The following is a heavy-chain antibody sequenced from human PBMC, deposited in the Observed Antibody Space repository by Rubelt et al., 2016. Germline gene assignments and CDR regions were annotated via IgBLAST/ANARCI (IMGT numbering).Heavy chain of an antibody. Sequence: GGNTYYADSVKGQFTISRDNSKNTLYLQMNSLRAEDTAVYYCAKDMYYYDSSGYSLFDYWGQGTLVTVSS. CDR2: GGNT. V-gene: IGHV3-23*01. J-gene: IGHJ4*02. D-gene: IGHD3-22*01. CDR3: AKDMYYYDSSGYSLFDY.